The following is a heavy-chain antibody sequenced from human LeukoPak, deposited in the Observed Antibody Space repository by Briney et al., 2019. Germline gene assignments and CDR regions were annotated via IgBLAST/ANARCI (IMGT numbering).Heavy chain of an antibody. D-gene: IGHD3-22*01. J-gene: IGHJ4*02. V-gene: IGHV3-21*01. CDR3: AKVKYYYDSSGYYPFDY. CDR1: GFSFITYS. CDR2: ISSGGSYI. Sequence: GGSLRLSCAGSGFSFITYSMSWVRQAPGKGLEWVSAISSGGSYIYYADSVKGRFTISRDNSKNTLYLQMNSLRAEDTAVYYCAKVKYYYDSSGYYPFDYWGQGTLVTVSS.